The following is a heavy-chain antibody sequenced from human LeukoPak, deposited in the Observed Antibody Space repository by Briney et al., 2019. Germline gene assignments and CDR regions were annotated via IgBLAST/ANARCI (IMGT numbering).Heavy chain of an antibody. D-gene: IGHD3-3*01. J-gene: IGHJ4*02. CDR2: ISAYNGNT. V-gene: IGHV1-18*01. Sequence: EASVKVSCKASGYTFTSYGISWVRQAPGQGLEWMGWISAYNGNTNYAQKLQGRVTMTTDTSTSTAYMELRSLRSDDTAVYYCARDVNPAYYDFWSGYYPEPYSDYWGQGTLVTVSS. CDR3: ARDVNPAYYDFWSGYYPEPYSDY. CDR1: GYTFTSYG.